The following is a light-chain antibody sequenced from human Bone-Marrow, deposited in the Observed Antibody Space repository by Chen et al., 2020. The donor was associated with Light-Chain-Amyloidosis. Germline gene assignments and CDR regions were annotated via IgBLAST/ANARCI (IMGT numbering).Light chain of an antibody. CDR1: SSDVGGYNY. Sequence: QSALTQPASVSGSPRQSITLSSTGTSSDVGGYNYVSWYQQHPGKAPKLIIYDVTYRPSGVSNRFSGSKSGNTASLTISGLQAEDEADYYCSSFTRNNALVFGGGTKLTVL. J-gene: IGLJ2*01. V-gene: IGLV2-14*03. CDR2: DVT. CDR3: SSFTRNNALV.